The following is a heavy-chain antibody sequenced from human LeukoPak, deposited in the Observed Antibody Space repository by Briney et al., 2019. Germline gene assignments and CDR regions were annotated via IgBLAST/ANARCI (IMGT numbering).Heavy chain of an antibody. CDR3: ARGDIEQLVPVVDY. Sequence: GGSLRLSCAASGFPFSSYSMNWVRQAPGKGLEWVSSISSSSSYIYYADSVKGRFTISRDNAKNSLYLQMNSLRAEDTAVYYCARGDIEQLVPVVDYWGQGTLVTVSS. CDR2: ISSSSSYI. V-gene: IGHV3-21*01. D-gene: IGHD6-13*01. CDR1: GFPFSSYS. J-gene: IGHJ4*02.